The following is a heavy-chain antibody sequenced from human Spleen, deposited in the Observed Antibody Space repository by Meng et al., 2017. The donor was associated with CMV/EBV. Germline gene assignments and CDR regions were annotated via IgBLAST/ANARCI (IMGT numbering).Heavy chain of an antibody. Sequence: ASVKVSCKASEYTFTDYYIHWVRQAPGQGLEWMGWINPNSGGTTYAQKFQGRVTMTRDTSISTAYMELSSLRSEDTAMYYCARGGSIAARFYYFDYWGQGTLVTVSS. CDR3: ARGGSIAARFYYFDY. CDR2: INPNSGGT. J-gene: IGHJ4*02. V-gene: IGHV1-2*02. CDR1: EYTFTDYY. D-gene: IGHD6-6*01.